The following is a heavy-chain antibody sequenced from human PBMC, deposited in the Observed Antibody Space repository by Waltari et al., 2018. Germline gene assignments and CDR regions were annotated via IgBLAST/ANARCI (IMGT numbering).Heavy chain of an antibody. V-gene: IGHV4-30-4*01. CDR3: ARIRGAGLLDY. J-gene: IGHJ4*02. CDR1: AGPLSSGNYY. D-gene: IGHD3-10*01. Sequence: QVQLQESGPGLVKPSQTLYLTCTVSAGPLSSGNYYWSWISQAQGNGLELIGKIFYSGSTYYNPSLKSRLTISVDKSKNQFSLKMSSVTAADTAVYYCARIRGAGLLDYWGQGTLVTVSS. CDR2: IFYSGST.